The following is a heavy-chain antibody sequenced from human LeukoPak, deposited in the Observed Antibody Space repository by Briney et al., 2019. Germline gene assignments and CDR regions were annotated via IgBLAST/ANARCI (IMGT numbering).Heavy chain of an antibody. Sequence: GASVKVSCKASGYTFTSYDINWVRQATGQGLEWMGWMNPNSGNTGYAQKFQGRVTMTRNTSISTAYMELSSLRSEDTAVYYCARDSAYYYGSGETNNWFDPWGQGTLVTVSS. V-gene: IGHV1-8*01. CDR1: GYTFTSYD. CDR2: MNPNSGNT. CDR3: ARDSAYYYGSGETNNWFDP. D-gene: IGHD3-10*01. J-gene: IGHJ5*02.